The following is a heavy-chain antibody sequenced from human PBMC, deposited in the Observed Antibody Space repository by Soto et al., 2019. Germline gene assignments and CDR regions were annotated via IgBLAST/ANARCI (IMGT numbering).Heavy chain of an antibody. D-gene: IGHD5-18*01. CDR3: ARASPVVTDV. CDR1: GYTFTSYD. Sequence: GASVKVSCKASGYTFTSYDVHWVRQATGQGLEWMGWMNPNNTNTGYAQKFQGRLTMTRNTAMGTAYMELSSLTSEDTAVYYCARASPVVTDVWGQGTTVTVSS. CDR2: MNPNNTNT. J-gene: IGHJ6*02. V-gene: IGHV1-8*01.